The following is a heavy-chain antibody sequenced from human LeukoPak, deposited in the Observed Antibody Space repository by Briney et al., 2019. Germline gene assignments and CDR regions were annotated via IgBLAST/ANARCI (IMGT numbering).Heavy chain of an antibody. CDR1: GFTFSSYG. CDR2: IWYDGSNK. Sequence: GRSLRLSCAASGFTFSSYGTHWVRQAPGKGMGRVAVIWYDGSNKYYADSVKGRFTISRDNSKNTLYLQMNSLRAEDTAVYYCAKDSGSYYQENYFDYWGQGTLVTVSS. V-gene: IGHV3-33*06. J-gene: IGHJ4*02. D-gene: IGHD1-26*01. CDR3: AKDSGSYYQENYFDY.